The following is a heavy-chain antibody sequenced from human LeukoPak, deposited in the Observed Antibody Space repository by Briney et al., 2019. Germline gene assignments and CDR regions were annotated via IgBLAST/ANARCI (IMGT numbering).Heavy chain of an antibody. CDR2: IYLSDNT. D-gene: IGHD3-16*01. J-gene: IGHJ4*02. Sequence: PSETLFLTCTVSGGSISTSNYYWMWIRQPAGKGLEWIGRIYLSDNTNYNSPSLRSRVTMSPDTSMNRFSLKLSSVTAADTAVYYCARGSYGYIDQWGQGLLVTVSS. CDR3: ARGSYGYIDQ. CDR1: GGSISTSNYY. V-gene: IGHV4-61*02.